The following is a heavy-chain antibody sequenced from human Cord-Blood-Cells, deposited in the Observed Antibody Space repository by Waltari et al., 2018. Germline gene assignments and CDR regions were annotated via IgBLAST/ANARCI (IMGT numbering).Heavy chain of an antibody. Sequence: QVQLQESGPGLVKPSQNLSLTCTVSGGSISRGYSYWTWIRQPPGKGLEWIGYIYYSGSTYYNPSLKSRVTISVDTSKNQFSLKLSSVTAADTAVYYCARWEYSSSPGIDYWGQGTLVTVSS. V-gene: IGHV4-30-4*08. D-gene: IGHD6-6*01. CDR3: ARWEYSSSPGIDY. J-gene: IGHJ4*02. CDR1: GGSISRGYSY. CDR2: IYYSGST.